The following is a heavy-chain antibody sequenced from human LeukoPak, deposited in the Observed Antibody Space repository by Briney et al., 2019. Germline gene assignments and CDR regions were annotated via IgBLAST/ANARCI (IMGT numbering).Heavy chain of an antibody. CDR2: IYHSGST. D-gene: IGHD2-15*01. Sequence: PSETLSLTCAVSGGSLSSSNWWSWVRQPPGKGLEWIGEIYHSGSTNYNPSLKSRVTISVDKSKNQFSLKLSSVTAADTAVYYCARADAVVAALDCWGQGTLVTVSS. J-gene: IGHJ4*02. V-gene: IGHV4-4*02. CDR3: ARADAVVAALDC. CDR1: GGSLSSSNW.